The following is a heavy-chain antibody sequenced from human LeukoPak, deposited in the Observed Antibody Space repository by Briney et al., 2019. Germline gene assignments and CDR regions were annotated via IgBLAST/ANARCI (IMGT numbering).Heavy chain of an antibody. J-gene: IGHJ4*02. CDR3: APYCTGGSCYLIDY. CDR1: GSTFNNFA. V-gene: IGHV3-23*01. Sequence: GDSLRLSCAASGSTFNNFAMNWVRQAPGKGLEWVSAISGDGGRTHYADSVKGRFTISRDISKSTLYLQMNSLRGEDTAVYYCAPYCTGGSCYLIDYWGQGTLVTVSS. CDR2: ISGDGGRT. D-gene: IGHD2-15*01.